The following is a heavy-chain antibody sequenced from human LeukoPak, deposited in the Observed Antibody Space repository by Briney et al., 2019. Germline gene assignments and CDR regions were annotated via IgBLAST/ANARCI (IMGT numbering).Heavy chain of an antibody. Sequence: GGSLRLSCAASGFTFSSYSMNWVRQAPGKGLEWVSYISSSSSTIYYADSVKGRFTISRDNAKNSLSLQMNSLRAEDTAVYYCIVFAVTGTLGFDYWGQGTLVTVSS. J-gene: IGHJ4*02. CDR2: ISSSSSTI. CDR3: IVFAVTGTLGFDY. D-gene: IGHD6-19*01. CDR1: GFTFSSYS. V-gene: IGHV3-48*01.